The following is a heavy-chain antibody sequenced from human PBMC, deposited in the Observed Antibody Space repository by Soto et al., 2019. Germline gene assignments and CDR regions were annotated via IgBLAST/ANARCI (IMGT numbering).Heavy chain of an antibody. CDR3: TRVSVVVVPAANYYYYYYMDV. D-gene: IGHD2-2*01. V-gene: IGHV3-49*03. Sequence: GGSLRLSCTASGFTFGDYAMSWFRQAPGKGLEWVGFIRSKAYGGTTEYAASVKGRFTISRDDSKSIAYLQMNSLKTEDTAVYYCTRVSVVVVPAANYYYYYYMDVWGKGTTVTASS. CDR2: IRSKAYGGTT. J-gene: IGHJ6*03. CDR1: GFTFGDYA.